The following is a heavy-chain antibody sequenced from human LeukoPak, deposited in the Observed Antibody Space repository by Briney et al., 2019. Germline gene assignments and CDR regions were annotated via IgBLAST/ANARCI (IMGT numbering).Heavy chain of an antibody. CDR2: IYYSGST. Sequence: PSETLSLTCTVSAGSISSSTYYSGWIRQPPGNGLEWIGSIYYSGSTYYNPSLKSRVTISVDTTKNQFSLQLSSVTAADTAVYYCASEARYYFNYWGQGTLVTVSS. J-gene: IGHJ4*02. V-gene: IGHV4-39*01. CDR3: ASEARYYFNY. CDR1: AGSISSSTYY.